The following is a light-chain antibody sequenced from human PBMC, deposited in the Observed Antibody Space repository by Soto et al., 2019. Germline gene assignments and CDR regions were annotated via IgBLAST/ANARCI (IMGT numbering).Light chain of an antibody. CDR1: QGISSY. V-gene: IGKV1-9*01. J-gene: IGKJ1*01. CDR3: QQLNSYAPT. Sequence: DIQLTQSPSFLSASVGDRVTITCRASQGISSYLAWYQQKPGKAPKLLIYAASTLQSGVPSRFSGSGSGTEFTLTISSLQPEDFATYYCQQLNSYAPTFGQGTKVDIK. CDR2: AAS.